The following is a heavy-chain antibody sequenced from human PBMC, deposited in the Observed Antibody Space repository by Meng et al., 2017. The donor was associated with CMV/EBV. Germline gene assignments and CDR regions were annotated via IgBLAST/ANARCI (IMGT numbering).Heavy chain of an antibody. Sequence: GESLKISCAASGFTFSSYAMHWVRQAPGKGLEWVAVISYDGSNKYYADSVKGRFTISSDNSKNTLYLQMNSLRAEDTAVYYCARDRIAVAGTSGSFDYWGQGTLVTVSS. CDR2: ISYDGSNK. V-gene: IGHV3-30*04. D-gene: IGHD6-19*01. J-gene: IGHJ4*02. CDR1: GFTFSSYA. CDR3: ARDRIAVAGTSGSFDY.